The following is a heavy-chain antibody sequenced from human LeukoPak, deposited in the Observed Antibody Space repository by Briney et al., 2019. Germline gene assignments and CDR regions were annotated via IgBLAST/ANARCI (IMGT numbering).Heavy chain of an antibody. J-gene: IGHJ4*02. CDR2: VIPILGIA. CDR3: AGYYDSSGPQCPSY. V-gene: IGHV1-69*02. D-gene: IGHD3-22*01. CDR1: GGTLSSYT. Sequence: SVKVSCKASGGTLSSYTISWVRQAPGQGLEWMGRVIPILGIANYAQKFQGRVTITADKSTSTAYMELSSLRSEDTAVYYCAGYYDSSGPQCPSYWGQGTLVTVSS.